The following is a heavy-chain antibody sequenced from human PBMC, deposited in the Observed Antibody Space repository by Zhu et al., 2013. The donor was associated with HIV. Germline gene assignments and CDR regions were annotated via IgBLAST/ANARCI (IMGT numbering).Heavy chain of an antibody. J-gene: IGHJ6*03. CDR2: VNDSGST. Sequence: QVQLQQWGAGLLKPSETLSLTCTVFGGSFSGYFWTWFRQPPGQGLEWIGEVNDSGSTNYNPSLRSRISMSVDTSNNRFSLNLTSMTAAETAVYYCARGRITMVRGCRAGTFMDVWGKGTTVTVSS. V-gene: IGHV4-34*01. CDR1: GGSFSGYF. D-gene: IGHD3-10*01. CDR3: ARGRITMVRGCRAGTFMDV.